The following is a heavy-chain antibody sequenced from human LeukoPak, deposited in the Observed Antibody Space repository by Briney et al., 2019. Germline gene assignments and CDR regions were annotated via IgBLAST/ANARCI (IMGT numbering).Heavy chain of an antibody. CDR1: GGSISSYY. Sequence: PSETLSLTCTVSGGSISSYYWSWIRQAPGKGLEWVSYISSSGSTIYYADSVKGRFTISRDNAKNSLYLQMNSLRAEDTAVYYCARGYDSNLWGQGTLVTVSS. J-gene: IGHJ5*02. V-gene: IGHV3-11*01. CDR2: ISSSGSTI. CDR3: ARGYDSNL. D-gene: IGHD3-22*01.